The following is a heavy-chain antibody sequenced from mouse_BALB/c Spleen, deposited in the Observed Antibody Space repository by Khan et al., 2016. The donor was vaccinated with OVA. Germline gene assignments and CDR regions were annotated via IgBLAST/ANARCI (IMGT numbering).Heavy chain of an antibody. V-gene: IGHV1-7*01. CDR1: GYTFSSYW. CDR3: ARDRIDY. J-gene: IGHJ2*01. CDR2: INPTSGYT. Sequence: VQLKESGAEQAKPGASVKMSCKTSGYTFSSYWMHWVKQRPGQGLEWIGYINPTSGYTEYNEKFKDKATLSADKSSSTAYMQLTSLTSEDSAVYYGARDRIDYWGQGTTLTVSS.